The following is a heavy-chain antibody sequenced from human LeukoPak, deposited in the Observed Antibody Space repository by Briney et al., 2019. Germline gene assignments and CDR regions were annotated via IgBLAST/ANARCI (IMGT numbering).Heavy chain of an antibody. CDR2: ISWNSGSI. Sequence: GRSLRLSCAASGFTFDDYAMHWVRQAPGKGLEWVSGISWNSGSIGYADSVKGRFTISRDNAKNSLYLQMNSLRAEDTALYYCAKDSILREYSYGYSLDYWGQGALVTVSS. J-gene: IGHJ4*02. CDR3: AKDSILREYSYGYSLDY. V-gene: IGHV3-9*01. D-gene: IGHD5-18*01. CDR1: GFTFDDYA.